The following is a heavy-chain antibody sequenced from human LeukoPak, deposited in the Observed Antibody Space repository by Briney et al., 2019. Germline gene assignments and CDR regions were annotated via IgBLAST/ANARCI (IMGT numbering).Heavy chain of an antibody. Sequence: GESLKISCMGSGYSFTSYWIGWVRQMPGKGLEWMGIIYPGDSDTRYSPSFQGQVTISADKSISTAYLQWSSLKASDTAMYYCARWGYYDILTGYSRDNYFDYWGQGTLVTVSS. D-gene: IGHD3-9*01. CDR1: GYSFTSYW. CDR2: IYPGDSDT. CDR3: ARWGYYDILTGYSRDNYFDY. V-gene: IGHV5-51*01. J-gene: IGHJ4*02.